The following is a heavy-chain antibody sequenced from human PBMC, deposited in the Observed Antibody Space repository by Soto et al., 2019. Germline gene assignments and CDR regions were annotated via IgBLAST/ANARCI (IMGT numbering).Heavy chain of an antibody. CDR3: ARDHGDGYGMDV. Sequence: GASVKVSCKASGGTFSSYAISWVRQAPGQGLEWMGGIIPIFGTANYAQKFQGRVTITADESTSTAYMELSSLRSEDTAVYYCARDHGDGYGMDVWGQGTTVTVSS. CDR2: IIPIFGTA. CDR1: GGTFSSYA. V-gene: IGHV1-69*13. D-gene: IGHD3-10*01. J-gene: IGHJ6*02.